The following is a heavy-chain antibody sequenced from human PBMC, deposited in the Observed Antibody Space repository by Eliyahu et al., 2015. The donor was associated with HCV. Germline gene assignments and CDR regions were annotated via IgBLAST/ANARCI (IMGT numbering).Heavy chain of an antibody. V-gene: IGHV3-49*04. CDR2: IRSKAYGGTT. Sequence: EVQLVESGGGLVQPGRSLRLSCTASGFNFGDXAMXWVRXAXGKGXEWVGFIRSKAYGGTTEYAAPVKGRFNISRDDSKSIAYLQMNSLKTEDTAVYSCSRGPEYYNYWTSGYYYYGMDVWGQGTTVTVSS. J-gene: IGHJ6*02. CDR1: GFNFGDXA. D-gene: IGHD3/OR15-3a*01. CDR3: SRGPEYYNYWTSGYYYYGMDV.